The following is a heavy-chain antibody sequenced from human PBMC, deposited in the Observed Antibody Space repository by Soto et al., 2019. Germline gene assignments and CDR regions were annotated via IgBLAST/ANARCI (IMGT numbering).Heavy chain of an antibody. CDR1: GFSLSTSGVG. J-gene: IGHJ1*01. CDR3: AHSPRPTTVTWSAEYSQH. D-gene: IGHD4-17*01. CDR2: IYWDDDK. Sequence: QITLKESGPTLVKPTQTLTLTCTFSGFSLSTSGVGVSWIRQPPGEDLEWLALIYWDDDKRYSPSLKNRLTITEDTSKNQVVLTMTNVEPVDTATYYCAHSPRPTTVTWSAEYSQHWGQGPLVTVSS. V-gene: IGHV2-5*02.